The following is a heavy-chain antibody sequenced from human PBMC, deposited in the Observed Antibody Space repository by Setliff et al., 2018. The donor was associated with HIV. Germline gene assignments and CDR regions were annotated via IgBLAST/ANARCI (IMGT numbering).Heavy chain of an antibody. CDR1: GGTFSIYA. CDR2: IIPILGMS. V-gene: IGHV1-69*10. CDR3: ARGGVCTSTSCGGNYYYGMDV. D-gene: IGHD2-2*01. J-gene: IGHJ6*02. Sequence: GASVKVSCKASGGTFSIYAISWVRQAPGQGLEWMGGIIPILGMSIYAQKFQGRVTITADESTSTAYMELSSLGSDDTAVYYCARGGVCTSTSCGGNYYYGMDVWGQGTTVTVSS.